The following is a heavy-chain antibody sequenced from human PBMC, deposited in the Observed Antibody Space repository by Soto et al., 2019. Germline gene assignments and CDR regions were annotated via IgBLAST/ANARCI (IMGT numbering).Heavy chain of an antibody. J-gene: IGHJ6*02. V-gene: IGHV3-23*01. Sequence: GGSLRLSCAASGFTFSSYAMSWVRQAPGKGLEWVSAISGSGGSTYYADSVKGRFTISRDNSKNALYLQMNSLRAEDTAVYYCAKGVYYYYGMDVWGQGTTVTVSS. CDR2: ISGSGGST. CDR1: GFTFSSYA. CDR3: AKGVYYYYGMDV.